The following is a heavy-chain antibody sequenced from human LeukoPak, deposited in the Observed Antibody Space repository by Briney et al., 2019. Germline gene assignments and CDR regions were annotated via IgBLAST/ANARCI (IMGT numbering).Heavy chain of an antibody. CDR2: IYHRGST. V-gene: IGHV4-30-2*01. J-gene: IGHJ6*02. D-gene: IGHD3-3*01. CDR3: ARTDDYYYGMDV. Sequence: SQTLSLTCAVSGGSISSGGYSWSWIRQPPGKGLEWIGYIYHRGSTYYNPSLKSRVTISVDRSKNQFSLKLSSVTAADTAVYYCARTDDYYYGMDVWGQGTTVTVSS. CDR1: GGSISSGGYS.